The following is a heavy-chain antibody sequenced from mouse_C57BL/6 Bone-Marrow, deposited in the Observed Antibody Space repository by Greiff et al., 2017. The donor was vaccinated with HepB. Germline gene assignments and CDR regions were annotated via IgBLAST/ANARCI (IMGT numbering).Heavy chain of an antibody. CDR1: GYTFTSYW. CDR3: ARGSYYYGSSYVFAY. J-gene: IGHJ3*01. V-gene: IGHV1-50*01. D-gene: IGHD1-1*01. Sequence: VQLQQPGAELVKPGASVKLSCKASGYTFTSYWMQWVKQRPGQGLEWIGEIDPSDSYTNYNQKFKGKATLTVDTSSSTAYMQLSSLTSEDSAVYYCARGSYYYGSSYVFAYGGQGTLVTVSA. CDR2: IDPSDSYT.